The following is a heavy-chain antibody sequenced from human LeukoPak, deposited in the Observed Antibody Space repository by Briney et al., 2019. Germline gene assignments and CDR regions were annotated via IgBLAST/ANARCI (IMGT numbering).Heavy chain of an antibody. J-gene: IGHJ6*04. D-gene: IGHD2-2*01. CDR2: INRSGST. CDR1: GGSFSGYY. CDR3: ARGGVPPRYYYYYGMDV. V-gene: IGHV4-34*01. Sequence: SETLSLTCAVYGGSFSGYYWSWIRQPPGKGLEWIGEINRSGSTNYNPSLKSRATISVDTSKNQFSLKLSSVTAADTAVYYCARGGVPPRYYYYYGMDVWGKGTTVTVSS.